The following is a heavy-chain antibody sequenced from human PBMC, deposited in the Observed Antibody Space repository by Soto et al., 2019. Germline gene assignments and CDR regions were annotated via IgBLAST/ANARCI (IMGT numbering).Heavy chain of an antibody. D-gene: IGHD3-3*01. CDR2: IYPGDSDT. CDR3: ARGSIPHFLQWLSTFYFDN. CDR1: GYSFSSSW. V-gene: IGHV5-51*01. Sequence: GESLKISCKGSGYSFSSSWIGWVRQMPGKALEWMGIIYPGDSDTRYSPSFQGQVTISADKSISTAYLQWSSLKASDTAMYYCARGSIPHFLQWLSTFYFDNWGQGTLVTVSS. J-gene: IGHJ4*02.